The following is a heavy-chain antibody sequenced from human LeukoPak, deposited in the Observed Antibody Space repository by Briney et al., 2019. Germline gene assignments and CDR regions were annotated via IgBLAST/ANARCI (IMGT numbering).Heavy chain of an antibody. CDR2: INHSGST. D-gene: IGHD3-10*01. CDR1: GGSFSGYY. J-gene: IGHJ6*02. CDR3: AMGSPELIYYYGMDV. Sequence: PSETLSLTCAVYGGSFSGYYWSWIRQPPGKGLEWIGEINHSGSTNYNPSLKSRVTISVDTSKNQFSLKLSSVTAADTAVYYCAMGSPELIYYYGMDVWGQGTTVTVSS. V-gene: IGHV4-34*01.